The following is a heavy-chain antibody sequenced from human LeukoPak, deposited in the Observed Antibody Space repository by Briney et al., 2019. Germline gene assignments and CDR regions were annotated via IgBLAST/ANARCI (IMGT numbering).Heavy chain of an antibody. CDR1: GFTLGSYE. CDR3: AKSGYNRFDY. J-gene: IGHJ4*02. CDR2: VDYSADST. Sequence: GGSLRLSCTVSGFTLGSYEMSWIRQAPGKGLEWVSSVDYSADSTHYADSVMGRFTISRDNSKNTLYLQMNSLRAEDTAVYYCAKSGYNRFDYWGQGTLVTVSS. V-gene: IGHV3-23*01. D-gene: IGHD5-24*01.